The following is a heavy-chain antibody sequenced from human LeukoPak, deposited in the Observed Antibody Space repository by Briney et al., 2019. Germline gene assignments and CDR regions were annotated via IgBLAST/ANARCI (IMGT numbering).Heavy chain of an antibody. V-gene: IGHV4-34*01. CDR3: ARGRKYYYDSSGYYAIYYFDY. D-gene: IGHD3-22*01. Sequence: SETLSLTCAVYGVSFSGYYWSWLRQPPGKGLEWVGEINHGGSTNYNPSLKSRVTISVDTSKNQFSLKLSSVTAADTAVYYCARGRKYYYDSSGYYAIYYFDYWGQGTLVTVSS. CDR1: GVSFSGYY. J-gene: IGHJ4*02. CDR2: INHGGST.